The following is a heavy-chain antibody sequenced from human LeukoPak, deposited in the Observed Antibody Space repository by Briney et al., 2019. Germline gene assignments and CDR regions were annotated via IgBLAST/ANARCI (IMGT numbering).Heavy chain of an antibody. Sequence: SETLSPTCTVSGGSISSYYWSWIRQPPGKGLEWIGYIYYSGNTNYNPSLKSRVTISVDTSKSQFSLKLSSVTAADTAVYYCARAGSSAYVLDYWGQGTLVTVSS. CDR1: GGSISSYY. CDR2: IYYSGNT. D-gene: IGHD3-22*01. CDR3: ARAGSSAYVLDY. V-gene: IGHV4-59*01. J-gene: IGHJ4*02.